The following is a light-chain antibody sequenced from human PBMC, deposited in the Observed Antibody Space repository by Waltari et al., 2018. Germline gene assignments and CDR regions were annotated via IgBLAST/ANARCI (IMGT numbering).Light chain of an antibody. CDR2: KVS. Sequence: DVVMTQSPLSLPVTLGQPASISCRSSQSLVHSDGNTYLNWFQQRPGQSPRRLIYKVSNRDSGVPDRLSGSGSGTDFTLKISRVEAEDVGVFYCMQATLWPWTFGQGTKVEIK. J-gene: IGKJ1*01. CDR1: QSLVHSDGNTY. V-gene: IGKV2-30*02. CDR3: MQATLWPWT.